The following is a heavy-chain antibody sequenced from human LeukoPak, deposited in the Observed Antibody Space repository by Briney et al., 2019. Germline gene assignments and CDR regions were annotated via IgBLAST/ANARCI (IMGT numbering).Heavy chain of an antibody. CDR1: GFTFDDYD. V-gene: IGHV3-20*04. J-gene: IGHJ6*03. D-gene: IGHD3-3*01. Sequence: GGSLRLSCAASGFTFDDYDMNWVRQAPGKGLEWVSGINWNGDTTGYADSVKGRFTISRDNAKNSLSLQMNSLRVEDTALYYCARGGISIFGVVIYMDVWGKGTTVTVSS. CDR2: INWNGDTT. CDR3: ARGGISIFGVVIYMDV.